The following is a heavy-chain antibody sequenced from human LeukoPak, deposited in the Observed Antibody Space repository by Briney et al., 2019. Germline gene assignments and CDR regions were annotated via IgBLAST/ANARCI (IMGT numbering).Heavy chain of an antibody. CDR3: ARDPGLR. CDR2: IYTSGST. J-gene: IGHJ4*02. CDR1: GGSISSGSYY. Sequence: SETLSPTCTVSGGSISSGSYYWSWIRQPAGKGLEWIGRIYTSGSTNYNPSLKSRVTISVDTSKNQFSLKLSSVTAADTAVYYCARDPGLRWGQGTLVTVSS. V-gene: IGHV4-61*02. D-gene: IGHD3/OR15-3a*01.